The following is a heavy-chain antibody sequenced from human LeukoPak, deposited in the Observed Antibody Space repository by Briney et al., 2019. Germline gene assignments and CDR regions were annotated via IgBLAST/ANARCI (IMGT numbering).Heavy chain of an antibody. J-gene: IGHJ6*03. CDR3: ARDGQQLVTSYYYYYMDV. CDR2: IIPIFGTA. CDR1: GGTFSSYA. D-gene: IGHD6-13*01. Sequence: SVKVSCKASGGTFSSYAISWVRQAPGQGLEWMGGIIPIFGTANYAQKFLGRVTITTDESTSTAYMELSSLRSEDTAVYYCARDGQQLVTSYYYYYMDVWGKGTTVTVSS. V-gene: IGHV1-69*05.